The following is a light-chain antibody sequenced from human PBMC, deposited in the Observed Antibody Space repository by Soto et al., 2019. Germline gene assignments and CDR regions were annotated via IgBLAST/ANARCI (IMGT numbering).Light chain of an antibody. CDR1: RSVGSN. J-gene: IGKJ1*01. Sequence: EIVMTQSPATLSASPGERVTLSCRASRSVGSNLAWFQQKPGQAPRLLIYGVSTRATGMPARFSGSGSGTEFTLTISSLQSEDFAVYYCQQYDVWPQAFGQGTEVEIK. CDR2: GVS. V-gene: IGKV3-15*01. CDR3: QQYDVWPQA.